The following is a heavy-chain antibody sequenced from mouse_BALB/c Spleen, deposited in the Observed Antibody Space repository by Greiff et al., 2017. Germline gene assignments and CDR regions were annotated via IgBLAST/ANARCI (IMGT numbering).Heavy chain of an antibody. Sequence: VQLQESGAELVRPGTSVKVSCKASGYASTNYLIEWVKQRPGQGLEWIGVINPGSGGTNYNEKFKGKATLTADKSSSTAYMQLSSLTSDDSAVYFCANNYYGSFFDVWGAGTTVTVSS. CDR3: ANNYYGSFFDV. J-gene: IGHJ1*01. V-gene: IGHV1-54*01. CDR1: GYASTNYL. CDR2: INPGSGGT. D-gene: IGHD1-1*01.